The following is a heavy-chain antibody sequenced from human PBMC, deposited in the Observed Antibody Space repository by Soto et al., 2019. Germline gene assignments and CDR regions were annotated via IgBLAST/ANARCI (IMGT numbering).Heavy chain of an antibody. J-gene: IGHJ5*02. CDR3: AHTDWELRHWFAP. V-gene: IGHV2-5*02. CDR1: GFSLTTRGLG. CDR2: IYWDEDK. D-gene: IGHD3-9*01. Sequence: QITLTESGPPLVQPTQTLRLTCSFSGFSLTTRGLGVAWFRQPPGKALEWLAVIYWDEDKRYSPLLKTRLTVAKDPSKTQVVLSMTNMDPVDTGTFYCAHTDWELRHWFAPWGQGIHVTVSS.